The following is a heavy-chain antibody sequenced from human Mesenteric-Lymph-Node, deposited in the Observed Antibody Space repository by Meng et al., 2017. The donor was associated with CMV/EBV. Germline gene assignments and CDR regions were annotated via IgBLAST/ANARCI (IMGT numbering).Heavy chain of an antibody. Sequence: GESLKISCAASGFTFSSYWMSWVRQAPGKGLEWVSSISYGGTYIYYSDSVQGRFTISRGNTKNSMYLQMNSLRAEDTAIYYCARQTSSSTYDYWGQGTLVTVSS. D-gene: IGHD2-2*01. CDR2: ISYGGTYI. CDR3: ARQTSSSTYDY. V-gene: IGHV3-21*06. CDR1: GFTFSSYW. J-gene: IGHJ4*02.